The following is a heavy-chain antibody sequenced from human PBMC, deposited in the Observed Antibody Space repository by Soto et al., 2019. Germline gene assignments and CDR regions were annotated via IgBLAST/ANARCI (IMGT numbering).Heavy chain of an antibody. CDR3: AKAAYDIGGYSFTF. CDR1: GYTFTSYG. D-gene: IGHD3-22*01. Sequence: GASVKVSCKASGYTFTSYGISWVRQAPGQGLEWMGWISAYDGSTHYTDSVKDRFIISRDISKNTLYLQMNSLRAEDTAVYYCAKAAYDIGGYSFTFGGKGPLVT. J-gene: IGHJ4*02. V-gene: IGHV1-18*01. CDR2: ISAYDGST.